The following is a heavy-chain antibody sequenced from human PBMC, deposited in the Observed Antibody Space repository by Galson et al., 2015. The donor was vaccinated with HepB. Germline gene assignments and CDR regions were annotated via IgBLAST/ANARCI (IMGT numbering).Heavy chain of an antibody. J-gene: IGHJ4*02. CDR3: ARDSLWSNWGEYYFDY. V-gene: IGHV1-3*01. CDR1: GYTFTSYA. Sequence: SVKVSCKASGYTFTSYAMHWVRQAPGQRLEWMGWINAGNGNTKYSQKFQGRVTITRDTSASTAYMELSSLRSEDTAVYYCARDSLWSNWGEYYFDYWGQGTLVTVSS. CDR2: INAGNGNT. D-gene: IGHD7-27*01.